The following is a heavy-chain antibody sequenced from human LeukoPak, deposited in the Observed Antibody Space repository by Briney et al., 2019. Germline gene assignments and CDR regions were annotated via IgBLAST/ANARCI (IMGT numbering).Heavy chain of an antibody. CDR2: ISSSGSTI. D-gene: IGHD2-15*01. J-gene: IGHJ4*02. V-gene: IGHV3-48*03. CDR3: ASVVVVVAATGAGAGY. Sequence: PGGSLRLSCAASGFTFSSYEMNWVRQAPGKGLEWVSYISSSGSTIYYADSVKGRFTISRDNAKNSLYLQMNSLRAEDTAVYYCASVVVVVAATGAGAGYWGQGTLVTVSS. CDR1: GFTFSSYE.